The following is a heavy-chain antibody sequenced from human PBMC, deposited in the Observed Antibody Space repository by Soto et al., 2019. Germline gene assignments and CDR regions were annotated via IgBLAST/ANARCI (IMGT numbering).Heavy chain of an antibody. J-gene: IGHJ4*02. CDR2: INSDGSST. Sequence: GGSLRLSCAASGFTFSSYWMHWVRQAPGKGLVWVSRINSDGSSTSYADSVKGRFTISGDNAKNTLYLQMNSLRAADTAVYYCARAGGTMIVVVPFGYWGRGTLVTVSS. D-gene: IGHD3-22*01. CDR3: ARAGGTMIVVVPFGY. V-gene: IGHV3-74*01. CDR1: GFTFSSYW.